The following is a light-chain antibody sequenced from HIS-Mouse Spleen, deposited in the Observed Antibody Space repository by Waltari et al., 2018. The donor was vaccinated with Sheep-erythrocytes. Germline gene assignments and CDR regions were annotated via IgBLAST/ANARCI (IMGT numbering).Light chain of an antibody. CDR1: NIGSKS. J-gene: IGLJ2*01. V-gene: IGLV3-21*02. Sequence: SYVLTQPPSVSVAPGQTARVTCGGNNIGSKSLHWYQQKPGQAPVLVVYDDRDRPSGIPERFSGSNSGNTATLTISRVEAGDEADYYCQVWDSSSDHPVVFGGGTKLTVL. CDR2: DDR. CDR3: QVWDSSSDHPVV.